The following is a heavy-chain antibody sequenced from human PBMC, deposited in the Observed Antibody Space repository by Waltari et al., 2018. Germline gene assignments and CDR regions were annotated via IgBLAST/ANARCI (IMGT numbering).Heavy chain of an antibody. V-gene: IGHV4-31*03. D-gene: IGHD3-16*01. CDR3: ARDARLGGSDY. CDR2: IHSSGNS. J-gene: IGHJ4*02. Sequence: QVQLKESGPGLGKPSQTLSLTCRVSGASISSGGYYWSWIRQRPGKGLEWMGYIHSSGNSYYNPSLESRLTISLDTSDNQFSLRVSAVTAADTAVYYCARDARLGGSDYWGQGTLVTVSS. CDR1: GASISSGGYY.